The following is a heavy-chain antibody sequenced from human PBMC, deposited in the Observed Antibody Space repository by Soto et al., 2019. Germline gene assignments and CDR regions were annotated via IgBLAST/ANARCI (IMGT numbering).Heavy chain of an antibody. J-gene: IGHJ4*02. CDR3: AKGPASCSSTSCYGTGGYFDY. D-gene: IGHD2-2*01. CDR1: GFTFSSYA. Sequence: EVQLLESGGGLVQPGGSLRLSCAASGFTFSSYAMSWVRQAPGKGLEWVSAISGSGGSTYYADSVKGRFTISRDNSKNTLYLQMNSLRAEDTAVYYCAKGPASCSSTSCYGTGGYFDYWGQGTLVTVSS. CDR2: ISGSGGST. V-gene: IGHV3-23*01.